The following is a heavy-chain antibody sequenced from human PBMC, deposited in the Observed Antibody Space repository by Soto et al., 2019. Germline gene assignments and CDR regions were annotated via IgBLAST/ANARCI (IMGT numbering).Heavy chain of an antibody. V-gene: IGHV4-59*01. J-gene: IGHJ6*02. CDR1: GGSIISYY. CDR2: IYYSGST. D-gene: IGHD6-13*01. Sequence: SETLSLTCTVSGGSIISYYWSWIRQPPGKGLEWIGYIYYSGSTNYNPSLKSRVTISVDTSKNQFSLKLSSVTAADTAVYYCARAAAAGFYYYYGMDVWGQGTTVTAP. CDR3: ARAAAAGFYYYYGMDV.